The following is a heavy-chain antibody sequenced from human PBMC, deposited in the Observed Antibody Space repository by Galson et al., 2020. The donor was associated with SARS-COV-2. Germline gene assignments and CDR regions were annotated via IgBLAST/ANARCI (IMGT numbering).Heavy chain of an antibody. Sequence: TGGSLRLSCAASGFTFSSYGMHWVRQAPGKGLEWVAVISYDGSNKYYADSVKGRFTISRDNSKNTLYLQMNSLRAEDTAVYYCAKDAKYYYDSSGYYYAYYYYGMDVWGQGTTVTVSS. V-gene: IGHV3-30*18. CDR2: ISYDGSNK. CDR1: GFTFSSYG. CDR3: AKDAKYYYDSSGYYYAYYYYGMDV. D-gene: IGHD3-22*01. J-gene: IGHJ6*02.